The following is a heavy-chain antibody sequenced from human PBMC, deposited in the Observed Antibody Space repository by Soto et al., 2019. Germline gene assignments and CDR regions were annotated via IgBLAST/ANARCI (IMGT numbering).Heavy chain of an antibody. D-gene: IGHD3-22*01. CDR1: GFTYSDNA. CDR3: AREGSRDYDRSGYYPLDY. CDR2: GGSGIGT. Sequence: EVQLLESGGGLAQPGGSLRLSCVGSGFTYSDNAMSWVRQAPGKGLEWIGGSGIGTYYADSVRGRFTVSSDNSKNTLYLKINSLSFEETAVYYFAREGSRDYDRSGYYPLDYWGQGTLVTVSS. V-gene: IGHV3-23*01. J-gene: IGHJ4*02.